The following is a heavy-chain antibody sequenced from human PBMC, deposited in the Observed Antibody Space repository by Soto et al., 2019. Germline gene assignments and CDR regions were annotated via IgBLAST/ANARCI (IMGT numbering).Heavy chain of an antibody. V-gene: IGHV3-30*18. Sequence: GGSLRLSCAASGFTFSSHGIHWVRQAPGKGLEWVAVISYDGSSKYYADSVKGRFTISRDNSKNTLYLQMNSLRGEDTAVYYCAKDVGGMDYIYYGMDGWGQGTTVTVSS. CDR1: GFTFSSHG. J-gene: IGHJ6*02. D-gene: IGHD2-15*01. CDR3: AKDVGGMDYIYYGMDG. CDR2: ISYDGSSK.